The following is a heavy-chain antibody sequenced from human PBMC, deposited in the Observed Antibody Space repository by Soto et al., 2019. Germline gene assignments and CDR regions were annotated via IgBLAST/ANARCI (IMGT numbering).Heavy chain of an antibody. CDR3: ARGDIVIVPAARVYYYMDV. D-gene: IGHD2-2*01. J-gene: IGHJ6*03. V-gene: IGHV1-46*01. CDR2: INPSGGST. CDR1: GYTFTSYY. Sequence: ASVKVSCKASGYTFTSYYMHWVRQAPGQGLEWMGIINPSGGSTSYAQKFQGRVTMTRDTSTSTVYMELSSLRSEDTAVYYCARGDIVIVPAARVYYYMDVWGKGTTVTVSS.